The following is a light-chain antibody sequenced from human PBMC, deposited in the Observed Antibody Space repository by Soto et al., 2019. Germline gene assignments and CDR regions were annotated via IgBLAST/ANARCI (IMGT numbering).Light chain of an antibody. CDR3: QSYDSSLSGWV. V-gene: IGLV2-23*02. Sequence: QSVLTQPASVSGSPGQSITISCTGTSSDVGSHNFVSWYQQRPGKAPKLMIFEVSKRPSGVSSRFSASKSGNTASLTISGVQAEDEADYYCQSYDSSLSGWVFGGGTKLTVL. J-gene: IGLJ3*02. CDR2: EVS. CDR1: SSDVGSHNF.